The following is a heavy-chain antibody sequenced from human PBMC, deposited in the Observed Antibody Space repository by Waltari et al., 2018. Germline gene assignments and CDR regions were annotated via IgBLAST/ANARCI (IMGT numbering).Heavy chain of an antibody. Sequence: QVQLQPCVAGLLKPSETLSLTCAVYGGSFSGSYCTCFLQPPGKGLEWIGEINHSGRTKYNACPNSRVTRSVETSNNQCTRKLRAVTAADTAVYYCARGLGDSSSSAPVYWGQGTLVIVSS. CDR1: GGSFSGSY. CDR3: ARGLGDSSSSAPVY. D-gene: IGHD6-13*01. CDR2: INHSGRT. J-gene: IGHJ4*02. V-gene: IGHV4-34*01.